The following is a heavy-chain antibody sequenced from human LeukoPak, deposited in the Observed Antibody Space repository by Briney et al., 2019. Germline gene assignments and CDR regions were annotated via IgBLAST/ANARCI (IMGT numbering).Heavy chain of an antibody. J-gene: IGHJ4*02. V-gene: IGHV1-69*13. D-gene: IGHD4-23*01. CDR1: GGTFTSYA. CDR3: ARGWLAETTVVTPYNY. CDR2: IIPIFGTA. Sequence: SVKVSCKASGGTFTSYAISWVRQAPGQGLEWMGGIIPIFGTANYAQKFQDRVTITAVESMSTVYMELSSLRSEDTAVYYCARGWLAETTVVTPYNYWGQGTLVTVSS.